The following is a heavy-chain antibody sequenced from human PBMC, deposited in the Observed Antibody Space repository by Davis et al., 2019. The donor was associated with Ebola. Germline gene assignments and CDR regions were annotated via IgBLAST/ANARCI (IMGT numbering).Heavy chain of an antibody. CDR1: GDSLSGFY. V-gene: IGHV4-59*01. D-gene: IGHD1-26*01. CDR2: IYYTGRV. J-gene: IGHJ5*02. Sequence: MPSETLSLTCSVSGDSLSGFYWSWIRQTPGKGLEWIGYIYYTGRVEYNPPLQSRVTISIDTSESRFSLKLTSVTPADTAVYYCARGGQGVGAGRWLDPWGQGTLVTFSS. CDR3: ARGGQGVGAGRWLDP.